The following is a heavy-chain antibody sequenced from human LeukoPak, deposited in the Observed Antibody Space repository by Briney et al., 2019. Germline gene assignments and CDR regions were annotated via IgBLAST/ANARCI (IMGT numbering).Heavy chain of an antibody. J-gene: IGHJ4*02. CDR2: ISYDGSDK. V-gene: IGHV3-30*18. CDR3: TKDQPYQLLYLFDW. Sequence: PGGSLRLSCAASGFTITNYGMHWVRQAPGKGLEWVAVISYDGSDKYYADSVKGRFTISRDNSKNTLYLQMNSLGVEDTAVYYCTKDQPYQLLYLFDWWGQGTLVTVSS. D-gene: IGHD2-2*02. CDR1: GFTITNYG.